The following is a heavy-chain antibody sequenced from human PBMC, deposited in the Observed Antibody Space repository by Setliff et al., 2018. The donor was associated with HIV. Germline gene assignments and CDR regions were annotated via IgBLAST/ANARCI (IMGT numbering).Heavy chain of an antibody. J-gene: IGHJ4*02. V-gene: IGHV3-23*01. CDR3: VRAPPNSEY. CDR1: GFIFSDSW. Sequence: GGSLRLSCGASGFIFSDSWMDWVRQAPGKGLEWVSSVSGSGGSTFYADSVKGRFTISRDNSKNTLYLQMNSLRAEDTAVYFCVRAPPNSEYWGRGTLVTVSS. CDR2: VSGSGGST.